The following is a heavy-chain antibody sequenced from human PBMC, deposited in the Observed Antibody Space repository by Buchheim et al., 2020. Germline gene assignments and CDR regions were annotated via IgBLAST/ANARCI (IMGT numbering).Heavy chain of an antibody. CDR2: INGDAT. Sequence: DVQLVESGGGLVQPEGSLRLSCAASGFSLTTYGMSWVRQAPGKGLEWVSAINGDATYYADSVKGRFTTSIDRSKNPVYLQGNSLRADDTAVYYCGKESLSRGWYTIEHWGQGTL. J-gene: IGHJ4*02. CDR3: GKESLSRGWYTIEH. D-gene: IGHD6-19*01. CDR1: GFSLTTYG. V-gene: IGHV3-23*04.